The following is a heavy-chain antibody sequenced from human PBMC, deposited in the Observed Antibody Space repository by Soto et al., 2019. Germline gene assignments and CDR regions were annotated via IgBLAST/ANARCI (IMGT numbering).Heavy chain of an antibody. CDR2: ISAYNGNT. Sequence: QVQLVQSGAEVKKPGASVKVSCKASGYTFTSYGISWVRQAPGQGLEWMGWISAYNGNTNYAQKLQGRVTMTTDTSTSTAYMEQRSLRSDDTAVYYCARDLKANVATMANWFDPWGQGTLVTVSS. V-gene: IGHV1-18*01. CDR3: ARDLKANVATMANWFDP. J-gene: IGHJ5*02. D-gene: IGHD5-12*01. CDR1: GYTFTSYG.